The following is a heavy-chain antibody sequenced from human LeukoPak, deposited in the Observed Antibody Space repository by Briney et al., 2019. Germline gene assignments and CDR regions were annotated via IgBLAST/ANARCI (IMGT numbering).Heavy chain of an antibody. D-gene: IGHD3-22*01. Sequence: ASVKLSCKASGYTFTSYYMHWGRQAPGQGLELMGIINPSGGSTSYAHKFQGRVTMTRDTSTSTVYMELSSLRSEDTAVYYCARVKPNYYDSSAYGTFDIWGQGTMVTVSS. V-gene: IGHV1-46*01. CDR3: ARVKPNYYDSSAYGTFDI. J-gene: IGHJ3*02. CDR1: GYTFTSYY. CDR2: INPSGGST.